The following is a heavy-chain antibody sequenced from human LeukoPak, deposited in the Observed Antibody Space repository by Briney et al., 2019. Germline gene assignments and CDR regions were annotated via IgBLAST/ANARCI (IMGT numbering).Heavy chain of an antibody. CDR3: ARAPPLAYCGGDCFFDY. V-gene: IGHV1-69*04. CDR1: GGIFSSYA. Sequence: SVKVSCKASGGIFSSYAISWVRQAPGQGLEWMGRIIPILGIANYAQKFQGRVTITADKSTSTAYMELSSLRSEDTAVYYCARAPPLAYCGGDCFFDYWGQGTLVTVSS. D-gene: IGHD2-21*02. CDR2: IIPILGIA. J-gene: IGHJ4*02.